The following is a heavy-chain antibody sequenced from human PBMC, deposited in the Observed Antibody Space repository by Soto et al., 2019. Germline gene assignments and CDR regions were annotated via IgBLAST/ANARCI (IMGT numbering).Heavy chain of an antibody. D-gene: IGHD1-26*01. Sequence: PGGCLRLSCEASGFSFSDDWMHWVRQAPGKGLVWVSSVSSVGDSTDYADSVKGRFTISRGNAKNTLYLQMNSLGAEDTAVYYCVRGKYSGSYFFDYWGQGTLVTVSS. CDR3: VRGKYSGSYFFDY. CDR2: VSSVGDST. CDR1: GFSFSDDW. J-gene: IGHJ4*02. V-gene: IGHV3-74*01.